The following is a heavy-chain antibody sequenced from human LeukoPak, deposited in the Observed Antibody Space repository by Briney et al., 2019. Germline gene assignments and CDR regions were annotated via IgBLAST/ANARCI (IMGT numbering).Heavy chain of an antibody. Sequence: GGSLRLSCAASGFTFSSSEMNWVRQAPGKGLEWVSYISSSGSTIYYADSVKGRFTISRDNAKNSLYLQMNSLRAEDTAVYYCAELGITMIGGVWGKGTTVTISS. CDR1: GFTFSSSE. J-gene: IGHJ6*04. CDR2: ISSSGSTI. V-gene: IGHV3-48*03. CDR3: AELGITMIGGV. D-gene: IGHD3-10*02.